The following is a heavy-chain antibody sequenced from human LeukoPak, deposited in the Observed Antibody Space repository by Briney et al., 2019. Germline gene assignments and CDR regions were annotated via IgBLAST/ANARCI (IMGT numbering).Heavy chain of an antibody. CDR1: TFTFSSYG. D-gene: IGHD2-21*01. CDR3: AREQSYSEEIVVVNPPFDY. J-gene: IGHJ4*02. Sequence: GGSLRLSCAASTFTFSSYGMNWVRHAPGKGLEWVSSISSSGTYIYLADSVKGQIDISSDNAKNSLYLPMNSLGAEDTALYYCAREQSYSEEIVVVNPPFDYWARETLVTVP. CDR2: ISSSGTYI. V-gene: IGHV3-21*01.